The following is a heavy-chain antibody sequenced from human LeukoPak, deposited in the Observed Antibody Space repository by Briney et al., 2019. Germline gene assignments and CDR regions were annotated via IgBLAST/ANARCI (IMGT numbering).Heavy chain of an antibody. Sequence: PGGSLRLSCAASGFTFSTYSMNWVRQAPGKGLEWLSYIRSGGTINYAVSVKGRFIISRDNAKNSLYLQINSLRDEDTAVYYCARDEAYGFDTWGQGTMVTVSS. V-gene: IGHV3-48*02. CDR3: ARDEAYGFDT. CDR2: IRSGGTI. J-gene: IGHJ3*02. CDR1: GFTFSTYS.